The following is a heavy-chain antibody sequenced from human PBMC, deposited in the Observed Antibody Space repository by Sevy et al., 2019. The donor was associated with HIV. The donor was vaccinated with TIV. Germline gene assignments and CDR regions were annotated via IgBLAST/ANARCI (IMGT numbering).Heavy chain of an antibody. J-gene: IGHJ4*02. V-gene: IGHV1-18*04. D-gene: IGHD2-2*01. Sequence: ASVKVSCKASGYTFTSYGISWVRHAPGQGLEWMGWISVYNRNTNYAQKFQGRVTMTTDTSTSTAYMELRSLRSDDTAAYYCARGGELGYCRSTSCYPFDYWGQGTLVTVSS. CDR1: GYTFTSYG. CDR3: ARGGELGYCRSTSCYPFDY. CDR2: ISVYNRNT.